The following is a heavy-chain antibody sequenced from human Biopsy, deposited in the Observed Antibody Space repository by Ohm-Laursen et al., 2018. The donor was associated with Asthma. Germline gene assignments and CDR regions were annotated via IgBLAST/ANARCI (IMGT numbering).Heavy chain of an antibody. CDR2: VHSTGST. V-gene: IGHV4-59*01. Sequence: GTLSLTCAVSPGSINDYYWNWIRQFPGKGLEWIGYVHSTGSTRFNPSLKSRLTISVDTSVDQGSLKLTSVTAADTAVYYCARATSTWSQSGPHYFDHWGQGTLVTVSS. CDR3: ARATSTWSQSGPHYFDH. D-gene: IGHD6-13*01. J-gene: IGHJ4*02. CDR1: PGSINDYY.